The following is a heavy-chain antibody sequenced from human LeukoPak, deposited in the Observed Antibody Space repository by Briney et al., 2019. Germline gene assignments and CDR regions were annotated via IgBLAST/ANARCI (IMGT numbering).Heavy chain of an antibody. D-gene: IGHD1-14*01. J-gene: IGHJ4*02. CDR2: ISWNSGSI. V-gene: IGHV3-9*01. Sequence: GGSLRLSCAASGFTFDDYAMHWVRQAPGKGLEYVSGISWNSGSIGYADSVKGRFTISRDNAKNSLYLQMNSLRAEDTALYYCAKEGTSHHYLDYWGLGTPVTVSS. CDR3: AKEGTSHHYLDY. CDR1: GFTFDDYA.